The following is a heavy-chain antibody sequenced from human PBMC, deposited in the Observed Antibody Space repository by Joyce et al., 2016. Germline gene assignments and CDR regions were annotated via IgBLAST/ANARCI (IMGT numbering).Heavy chain of an antibody. CDR1: GYSISSGFY. CDR3: ARGVPKIAIISRTVAGSESFDY. CDR2: LYHSENT. D-gene: IGHD6-19*01. J-gene: IGHJ4*02. Sequence: QVQLQESGPGLVKPSETLSVTCTVSGYSISSGFYWGWIRQPPGKGLEWIGSLYHSENTYHNPSLKSRVTISVDTSKNQFSLVLSSVTAADTALYYCARGVPKIAIISRTVAGSESFDYWGQGTLVTVSS. V-gene: IGHV4-38-2*02.